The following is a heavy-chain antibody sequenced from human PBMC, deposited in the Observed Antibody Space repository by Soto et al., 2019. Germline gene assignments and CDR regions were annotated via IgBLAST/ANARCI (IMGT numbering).Heavy chain of an antibody. CDR1: GFTFDDYA. V-gene: IGHV3-9*01. CDR2: ISWNSGSI. CDR3: ARDREYTFWNGHYDH. Sequence: PGGSLRLSCAASGFTFDDYAMHWVRQAPGKGLEWVSGISWNSGSIGYADSVKGRFTISRDNAKNSLYLQLNSLRPEDTALYYCARDREYTFWNGHYDHWSQGTLVTVSS. J-gene: IGHJ4*02. D-gene: IGHD1-1*01.